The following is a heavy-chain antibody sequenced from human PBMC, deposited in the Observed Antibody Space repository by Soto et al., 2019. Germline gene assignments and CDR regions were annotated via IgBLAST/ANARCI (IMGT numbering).Heavy chain of an antibody. Sequence: QVPLVQSGAEVKKPGSSVTVSCKASGGTFSSYAIHWVRQAPGQGLEWMGGIIPMYGPAKYAQRLQGRVTITADESTTTVYMELTSLTSQDTAVYYCARVPAMVRGVIDNGFDPWGHGPLVTVSS. CDR1: GGTFSSYA. J-gene: IGHJ5*02. CDR2: IIPMYGPA. D-gene: IGHD3-10*01. V-gene: IGHV1-69*01. CDR3: ARVPAMVRGVIDNGFDP.